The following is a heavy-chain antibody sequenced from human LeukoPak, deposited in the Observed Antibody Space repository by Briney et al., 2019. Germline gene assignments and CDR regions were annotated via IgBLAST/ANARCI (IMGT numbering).Heavy chain of an antibody. CDR2: IIPILGIA. CDR1: GGTFSSYA. CDR3: ARDKNVRGYSYGFQFDY. J-gene: IGHJ4*02. D-gene: IGHD5-18*01. V-gene: IGHV1-69*04. Sequence: GASVKVSCKASGGTFSSYAISWVRQAPGQGLEWMGRIIPILGIANYAQKFQGRVTITADKSTSTAYMELSSLRSEDTAVYYCARDKNVRGYSYGFQFDYWGQGTLVTVSS.